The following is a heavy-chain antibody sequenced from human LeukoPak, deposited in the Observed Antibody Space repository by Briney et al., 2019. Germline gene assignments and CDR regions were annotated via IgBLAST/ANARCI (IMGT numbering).Heavy chain of an antibody. J-gene: IGHJ4*02. CDR1: GYTFTSYG. CDR2: MNPNSGNT. CDR3: ARAEIHHYDNYGFYSYYFDC. Sequence: GASVKVSCKASGYTFTSYGINWVRQATGQGLEWMGWMNPNSGNTGYAQKFQGRVTMTTDTSTSTAYMELRGLGSDDTAVYYCARAEIHHYDNYGFYSYYFDCWGQGTLVSVSS. V-gene: IGHV1-8*01. D-gene: IGHD3-3*01.